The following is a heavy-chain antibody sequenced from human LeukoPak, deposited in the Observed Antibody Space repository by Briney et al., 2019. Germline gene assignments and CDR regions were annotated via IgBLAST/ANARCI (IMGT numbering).Heavy chain of an antibody. CDR1: GYSISSGNC. CDR3: ARHRSGWLQSSFDY. V-gene: IGHV4-38-2*02. CDR2: IDHSGSI. D-gene: IGHD5-24*01. J-gene: IGHJ4*02. Sequence: SETLSLTCTVSGYSISSGNCWGWIRQPPGKGLEWMGSIDHSGSIYYNPSLKRRVTISVDTSKNQFSLKVSSVTAADTAVYYCARHRSGWLQSSFDYWGQGTLVTVSS.